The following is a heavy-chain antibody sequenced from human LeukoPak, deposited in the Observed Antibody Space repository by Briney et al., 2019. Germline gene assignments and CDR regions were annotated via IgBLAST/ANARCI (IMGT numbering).Heavy chain of an antibody. Sequence: KAGWSLRLSCAASGFTFSTYAMSWVRQAPGKGLVRVSLIGGSDGRTRYAASVKGRFTISRDNSKNTLYLEMNSLRAEDTAVYYCAIGDWSYNCGYMDVWGKGTTVTVPS. CDR1: GFTFSTYA. V-gene: IGHV3-23*01. CDR3: AIGDWSYNCGYMDV. J-gene: IGHJ6*03. D-gene: IGHD1-20*01. CDR2: IGGSDGRT.